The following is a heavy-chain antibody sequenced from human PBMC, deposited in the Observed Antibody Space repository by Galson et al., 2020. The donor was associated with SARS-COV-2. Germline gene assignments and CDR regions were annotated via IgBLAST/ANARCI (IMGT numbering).Heavy chain of an antibody. Sequence: ASETLSLTCTVSGGSISSGDYYWSWIRQPPGKGLEWIGYIYYSGSTYYNPSLKSRVTISVDTSKNQFSLKLSSVTAADTAVYYCARERATVTRRDSFDIWGQGTMVTVSS. CDR2: IYYSGST. D-gene: IGHD4-17*01. CDR1: GGSISSGDYY. J-gene: IGHJ3*02. CDR3: ARERATVTRRDSFDI. V-gene: IGHV4-30-4*01.